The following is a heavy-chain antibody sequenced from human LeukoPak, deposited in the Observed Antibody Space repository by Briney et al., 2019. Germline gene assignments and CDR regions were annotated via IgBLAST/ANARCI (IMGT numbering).Heavy chain of an antibody. CDR3: AKDRRPYGSGSYQTFDY. D-gene: IGHD3-10*01. CDR2: IKEDGSEK. J-gene: IGHJ4*02. Sequence: PGGSLRLSCAASGFTFSSNWMSWVRQAPGKGLEWVANIKEDGSEKYYVDSVKGRFTISRDNAKNSLYLQMNSLRAEDTAVYYCAKDRRPYGSGSYQTFDYWGQGTLVTVSS. CDR1: GFTFSSNW. V-gene: IGHV3-7*01.